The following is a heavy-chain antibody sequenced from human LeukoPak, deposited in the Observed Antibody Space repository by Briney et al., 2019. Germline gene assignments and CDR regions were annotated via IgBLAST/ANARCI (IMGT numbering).Heavy chain of an antibody. V-gene: IGHV3-21*01. CDR3: ARGAASGWTFFDS. D-gene: IGHD6-19*01. J-gene: IGHJ4*02. CDR2: ISSSSSYI. Sequence: GGSLRLSCAASESTFGTYTMNWVRRAPGEGLEWVSSISSSSSYIYYADTVKGRFTTSRDNAKNLLYLQMNSLRAEDTAVYYCARGAASGWTFFDSWGQGTLVTVSS. CDR1: ESTFGTYT.